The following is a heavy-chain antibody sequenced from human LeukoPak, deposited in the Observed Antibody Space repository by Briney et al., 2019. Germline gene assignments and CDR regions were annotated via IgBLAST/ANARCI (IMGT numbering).Heavy chain of an antibody. CDR3: ARGPIVGATTSSYWYFDL. D-gene: IGHD1-26*01. CDR1: GGSFSGYY. V-gene: IGHV4-34*01. CDR2: INHSGST. J-gene: IGHJ2*01. Sequence: PSETLSLTCAVYGGSFSGYYWSWIRQPPGKGLEWIGEINHSGSTNYNPSLKSRVTISVDTSKNQFSLKLSSVTAADTAVYHCARGPIVGATTSSYWYFDLWGRGTLVTVSS.